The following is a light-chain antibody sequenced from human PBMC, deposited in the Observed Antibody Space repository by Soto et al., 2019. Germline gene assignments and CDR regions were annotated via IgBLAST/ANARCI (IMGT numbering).Light chain of an antibody. CDR3: QQDYNLPPIT. CDR2: GAS. J-gene: IGKJ5*01. CDR1: QSVSSSY. Sequence: PGERVTLSCRASQSVSSSYLTWYQQKPGQAPRLLIYGASTRATSIPARFSGSGSGTDFTLTISSLQPEDFAVYYCQQDYNLPPITFGQGTHWRL. V-gene: IGKV3D-7*01.